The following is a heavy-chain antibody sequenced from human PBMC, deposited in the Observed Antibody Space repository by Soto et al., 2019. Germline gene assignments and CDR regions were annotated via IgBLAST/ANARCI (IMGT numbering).Heavy chain of an antibody. CDR3: ARDLGTVTTRFDP. V-gene: IGHV3-48*01. D-gene: IGHD4-4*01. CDR1: GFTFSSYS. J-gene: IGHJ5*02. CDR2: ISSSSSTI. Sequence: PGGSLRLSCAASGFTFSSYSMNWVRQAPGKGLEWVSYISSSSSTIYYADSVKGRFTISRDNAKNSLYLQMNSLRAEDTAVYYCARDLGTVTTRFDPWGQGTLVTVSS.